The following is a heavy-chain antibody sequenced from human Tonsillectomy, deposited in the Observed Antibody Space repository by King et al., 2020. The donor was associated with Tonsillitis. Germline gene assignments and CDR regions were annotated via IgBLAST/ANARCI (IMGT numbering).Heavy chain of an antibody. CDR1: GFTFGSYS. CDR3: AKSREYLREGIADY. J-gene: IGHJ4*02. Sequence: VQLVESGGGLVEPGGSLRLSCAASGFTFGSYSMTWVRQAPGKGLEWVSSIGTSSRYIYYADSLKGRFTISRDNAKNSLYLQMNSLRAEDTALYFGAKSREYLREGIADYWGQGTLVTVSS. V-gene: IGHV3-21*01. D-gene: IGHD2-2*01. CDR2: IGTSSRYI.